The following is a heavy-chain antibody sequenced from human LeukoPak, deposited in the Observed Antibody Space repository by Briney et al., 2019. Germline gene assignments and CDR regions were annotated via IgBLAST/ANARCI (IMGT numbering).Heavy chain of an antibody. CDR3: ARGTMVRGVIPGTFDI. Sequence: SETLSLTCTVSGGSISSYYWSWIRQPPGKGLEWIGYIYYSGSTNYNPSLKSRVTISVDTSKNQFSLKLSSVTAADTAVYYCARGTMVRGVIPGTFDIWGQGTMVTVSS. D-gene: IGHD3-10*01. CDR2: IYYSGST. CDR1: GGSISSYY. J-gene: IGHJ3*02. V-gene: IGHV4-59*01.